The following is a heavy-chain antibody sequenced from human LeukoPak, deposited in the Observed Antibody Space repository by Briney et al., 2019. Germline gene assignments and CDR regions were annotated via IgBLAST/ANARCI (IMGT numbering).Heavy chain of an antibody. V-gene: IGHV3-11*01. Sequence: GGSLRLSCAASGFTFSDYYMSWIRQAPGKGLEWDSYISSSGSTIYYADSVKGRFTISRDNAKNSLYLQMNSLRAEDTAVYYCARLGSSYYYYYMDVWAKGPRSPSP. CDR1: GFTFSDYY. CDR3: ARLGSSYYYYYMDV. J-gene: IGHJ6*03. CDR2: ISSSGSTI. D-gene: IGHD2-2*01.